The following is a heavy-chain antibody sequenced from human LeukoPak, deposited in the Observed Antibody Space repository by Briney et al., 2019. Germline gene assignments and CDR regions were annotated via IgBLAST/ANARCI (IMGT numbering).Heavy chain of an antibody. Sequence: SVKLSCKASGGTCSSYAISWVRQATGQGPEWMGGIIPIFGIANYAQKFQGRVTITADKSTSTAYMELSSMRAEDTAVYYCAREDLSTVATGTSGMDVWGQGTTVTVSS. CDR3: AREDLSTVATGTSGMDV. J-gene: IGHJ6*02. V-gene: IGHV1-69*17. D-gene: IGHD4-23*01. CDR2: IIPIFGIA. CDR1: GGTCSSYA.